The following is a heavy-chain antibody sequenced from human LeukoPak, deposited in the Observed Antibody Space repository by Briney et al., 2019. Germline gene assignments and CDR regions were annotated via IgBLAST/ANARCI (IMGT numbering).Heavy chain of an antibody. J-gene: IGHJ3*02. CDR1: GGSISSGSYS. Sequence: SQTLSLTCTVSGGSISSGSYSWNWIRQPAGKGLEWIGRIYTSGSTNYNPSLKSRVTISIDTSKNQFSLKLSSVTAADTAAYYCARLDTTTNAFDTWGQGTMVTVSS. V-gene: IGHV4-61*02. D-gene: IGHD5-18*01. CDR2: IYTSGST. CDR3: ARLDTTTNAFDT.